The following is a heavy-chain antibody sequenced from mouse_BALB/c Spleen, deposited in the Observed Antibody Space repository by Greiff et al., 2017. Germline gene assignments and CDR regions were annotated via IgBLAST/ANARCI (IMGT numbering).Heavy chain of an antibody. D-gene: IGHD1-1*01. V-gene: IGHV1-7*01. Sequence: VQLQQSGAELVKPGASVKMSCKASGYTFTSYWMHWVKQRPGQGLEWIGYINPCTGYTEYNQKFKDKATLTADKSSNTAYLQLSRLTSEDSAVYYCARPPSTVVSTGDYWGQGTTLTVSS. CDR3: ARPPSTVVSTGDY. J-gene: IGHJ2*01. CDR1: GYTFTSYW. CDR2: INPCTGYT.